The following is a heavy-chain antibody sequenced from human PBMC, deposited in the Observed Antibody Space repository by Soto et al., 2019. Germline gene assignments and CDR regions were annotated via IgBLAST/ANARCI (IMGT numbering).Heavy chain of an antibody. CDR3: ARDDGGSGWSNDY. CDR2: ISSSSSYI. Sequence: EVQLVESGGGLFEPGGSLRLSCAASGFTFSSYSMNWVRQAPGKGLEWVSSISSSSSYIYYADSVKGRFTISRDNAKNSLYLQMNSLRAEYTAVYYCARDDGGSGWSNDYWGQGTLVTVSS. D-gene: IGHD6-19*01. V-gene: IGHV3-21*01. J-gene: IGHJ4*02. CDR1: GFTFSSYS.